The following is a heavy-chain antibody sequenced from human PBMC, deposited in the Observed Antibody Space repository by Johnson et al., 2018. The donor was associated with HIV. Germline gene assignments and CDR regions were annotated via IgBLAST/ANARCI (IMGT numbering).Heavy chain of an antibody. J-gene: IGHJ3*02. V-gene: IGHV3-20*04. Sequence: VQLVESGGGVVRPGGSLRLSCAASGFTFDDYGMSWVRQAPGKGLEWVSGINWNGGSTGYADSVKGRFTISIDNARNSLYLQMNSLRAEDTALYYCARDRRNYYVSSGYLDYDAFDIWGQGTVVTVSS. CDR1: GFTFDDYG. D-gene: IGHD3-22*01. CDR2: INWNGGST. CDR3: ARDRRNYYVSSGYLDYDAFDI.